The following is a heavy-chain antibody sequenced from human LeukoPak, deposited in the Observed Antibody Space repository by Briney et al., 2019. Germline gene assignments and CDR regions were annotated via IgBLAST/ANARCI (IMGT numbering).Heavy chain of an antibody. V-gene: IGHV3-30*02. CDR3: AKSYSGSYDFDY. D-gene: IGHD1-26*01. J-gene: IGHJ4*02. CDR1: GFTFSSYG. Sequence: GGSLRLSCAASGFTFSSYGMHWVRQALGKGLEWVAFIRYDGTNRYYSDSVKGRFTISRDNSKNTLYLQMNSLRAEDTAVYYCAKSYSGSYDFDYWGQGTLVTVSS. CDR2: IRYDGTNR.